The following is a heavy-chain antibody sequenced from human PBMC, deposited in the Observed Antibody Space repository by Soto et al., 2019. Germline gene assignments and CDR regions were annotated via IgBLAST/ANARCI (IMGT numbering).Heavy chain of an antibody. CDR3: ARRRFRITIFGVVKECWFDP. D-gene: IGHD3-3*01. CDR2: INHSGST. Sequence: PSETLSLTCAVYGGSFSGYYWSWIRQPPGKGLEWIGEINHSGSTNYNPSLKSRVTISVDTSKNQFSLKLSSVTAADTAVYYCARRRFRITIFGVVKECWFDPWGQGTLVTVS. V-gene: IGHV4-34*01. J-gene: IGHJ5*02. CDR1: GGSFSGYY.